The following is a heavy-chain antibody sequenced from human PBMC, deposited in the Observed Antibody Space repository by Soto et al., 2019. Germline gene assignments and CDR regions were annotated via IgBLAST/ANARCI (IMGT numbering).Heavy chain of an antibody. J-gene: IGHJ4*02. V-gene: IGHV3-64*04. D-gene: IGHD3-10*01. CDR2: IKNSGGST. CDR3: AKDGLLWFGESYPFDY. CDR1: GFNFSSYA. Sequence: PGGSLRLSSSASGFNFSSYAMHWVRQAPGKGLEYVSAIKNSGGSTNYADSVKGRFTISRDNSKNTLYLQMNSLRAEDTAVYYCAKDGLLWFGESYPFDYWGQGTLVTVSS.